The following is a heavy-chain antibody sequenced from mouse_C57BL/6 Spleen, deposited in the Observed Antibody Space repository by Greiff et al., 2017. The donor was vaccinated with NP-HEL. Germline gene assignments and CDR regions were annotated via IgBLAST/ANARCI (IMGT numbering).Heavy chain of an antibody. D-gene: IGHD6-5*01. CDR2: IDPEDGET. CDR1: GFNIKDYY. CDR3: DRVNAGSCYFDV. J-gene: IGHJ1*03. V-gene: IGHV14-2*01. Sequence: EVQLVESGAELVKPGASVKLSCTASGFNIKDYYMHWVKQRPEQGLEWIGRIDPEDGETKYAPKFQGKATITADTSSNTAYLQLSRLTSEDTADYYCDRVNAGSCYFDVWGKGTTVTVSS.